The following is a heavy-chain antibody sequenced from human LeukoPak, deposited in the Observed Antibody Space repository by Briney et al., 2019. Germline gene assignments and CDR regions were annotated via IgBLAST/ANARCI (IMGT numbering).Heavy chain of an antibody. CDR2: IYPGDSDT. V-gene: IGHV5-51*01. D-gene: IGHD3-22*01. J-gene: IGHJ4*02. CDR3: ARGGQDSSGYYYSLGY. Sequence: GESLKISCEGSGDSFSNYWIGWVRQMPGKGLECMGIIYPGDSDTRYSPSFQGQVTISADKSISTAYLQWSSLKASDTAMYYCARGGQDSSGYYYSLGYWGQGTLVTVSS. CDR1: GDSFSNYW.